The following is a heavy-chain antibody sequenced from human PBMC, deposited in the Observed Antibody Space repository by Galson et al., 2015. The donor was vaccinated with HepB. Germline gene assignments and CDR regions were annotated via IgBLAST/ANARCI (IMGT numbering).Heavy chain of an antibody. CDR3: AAGVGSDYQLDY. Sequence: SVKVSCKVSGYTLTELSMHWVRQAPGKGLEWMGGFDPEDGETIYAQKFQGRVTMTEDTSTDTAYMELSSLRSEDTAVYYCAAGVGSDYQLDYWGQGTLVNVSS. CDR1: GYTLTELS. V-gene: IGHV1-24*01. J-gene: IGHJ4*02. D-gene: IGHD1-26*01. CDR2: FDPEDGET.